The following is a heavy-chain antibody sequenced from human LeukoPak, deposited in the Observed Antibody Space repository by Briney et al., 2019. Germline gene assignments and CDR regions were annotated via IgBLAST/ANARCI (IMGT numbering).Heavy chain of an antibody. D-gene: IGHD1-1*01. CDR2: IYHSGGS. CDR1: GYSISNDYY. CDR3: AKAGTTGIHHWFDP. J-gene: IGHJ5*02. Sequence: PSETLSLTCVVSGYSISNDYYWGWIRQPPGKGLEWIGNIYHSGGSYYNPSLKRLVTILVDTTNNQFPLKLSSVTAADTAVYCCAKAGTTGIHHWFDPWGQGNLVTVSS. V-gene: IGHV4-38-2*01.